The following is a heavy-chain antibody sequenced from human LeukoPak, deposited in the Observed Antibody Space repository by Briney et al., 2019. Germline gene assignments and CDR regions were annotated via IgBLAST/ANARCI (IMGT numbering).Heavy chain of an antibody. CDR3: ARAGSFWHYVY. CDR2: IKQEGSEK. CDR1: GFTFSGVW. Sequence: GGSLRLSCAASGFTFSGVWMSWGRQTPGKGLEWVANIKQEGSEKYYVDSVKGRFTISRDNAKNSLSLQMNGLRVEDTAVYYCARAGSFWHYVYWGQGTLVTVSS. V-gene: IGHV3-7*01. D-gene: IGHD1-7*01. J-gene: IGHJ4*02.